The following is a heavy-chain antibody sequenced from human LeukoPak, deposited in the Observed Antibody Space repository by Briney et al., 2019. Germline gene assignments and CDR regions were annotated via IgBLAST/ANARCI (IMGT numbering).Heavy chain of an antibody. Sequence: SETLSLTCTVSGGSISSSSYYWGWIRQPPGKGLEWIASIYYSGSTHYTPSLKRRVTISVDTSKNQFSLMLTSVTAADTAVYYCAKDSDNYYYDSSGYQDYWGQGTLVTVSS. CDR1: GGSISSSSYY. CDR3: AKDSDNYYYDSSGYQDY. D-gene: IGHD3-22*01. V-gene: IGHV4-39*07. CDR2: IYYSGST. J-gene: IGHJ4*02.